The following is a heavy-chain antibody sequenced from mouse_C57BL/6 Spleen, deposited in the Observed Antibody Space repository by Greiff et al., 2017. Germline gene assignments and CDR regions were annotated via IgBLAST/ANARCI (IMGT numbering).Heavy chain of an antibody. D-gene: IGHD2-4*01. CDR3: TPDYSDYAMDY. J-gene: IGHJ4*01. CDR2: IRNKANNHAT. CDR1: GFTFSDAW. Sequence: EVKLVESGGGLVQPGGSMKLSCAASGFTFSDAWMDWVRQSPEKGLEWVADIRNKANNHATYYAVSVKGRFTISSDDSKSSVYLQMNSLRAEDTGIYYCTPDYSDYAMDYWGQGTSVTVSS. V-gene: IGHV6-6*01.